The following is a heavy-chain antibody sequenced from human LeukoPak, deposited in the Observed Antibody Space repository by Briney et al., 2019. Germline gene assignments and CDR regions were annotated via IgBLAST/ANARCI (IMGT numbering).Heavy chain of an antibody. CDR2: IYSGGST. CDR3: ARSITIFGVVDY. D-gene: IGHD3-3*01. V-gene: IGHV3-66*02. CDR1: GFTVSSNY. J-gene: IGHJ4*02. Sequence: GGALRLSCAASGFTVSSNYMSWVRQAPGKGLEWVSVIYSGGSTYYADSVKGRFTISRDNSKNTLYLQMNSLRAEDTAVYYCARSITIFGVVDYWGQGTLVTVSS.